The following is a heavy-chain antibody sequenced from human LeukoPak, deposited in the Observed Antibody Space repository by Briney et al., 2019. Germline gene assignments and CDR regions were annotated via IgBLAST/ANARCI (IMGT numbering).Heavy chain of an antibody. V-gene: IGHV4-4*07. CDR1: GGSISGYY. CDR2: IFGSGST. CDR3: ARGHPSNYVMDV. J-gene: IGHJ6*02. Sequence: SETLSLTCTVSGGSISGYYWNWIRQPAGKGLEWIGRIFGSGSTNYNPSLKSRVTMSVDTSKNQFSLNLNSVTAADTAVYYCARGHPSNYVMDVWGQGTTITVSS.